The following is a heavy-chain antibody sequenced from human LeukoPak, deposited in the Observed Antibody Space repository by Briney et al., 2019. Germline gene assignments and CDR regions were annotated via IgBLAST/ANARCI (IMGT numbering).Heavy chain of an antibody. J-gene: IGHJ5*02. V-gene: IGHV4-59*12. CDR3: ARGRTRERNWFDP. CDR1: GGSISSYY. Sequence: PSETLSLTCTVSGGSISSYYWSWIRQPPGKGLEWIGYIYYRGSTNYNPSLKSRVTISVDTSKNQFSLKLSSVTAADTAVYYCARGRTRERNWFDPWGQGTLVTVSS. D-gene: IGHD1-26*01. CDR2: IYYRGST.